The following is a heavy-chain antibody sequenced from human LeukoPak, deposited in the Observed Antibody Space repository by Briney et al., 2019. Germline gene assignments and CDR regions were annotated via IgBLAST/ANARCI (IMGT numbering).Heavy chain of an antibody. CDR3: AREGITMVRGDH. V-gene: IGHV3-74*01. Sequence: GGSLRLSCAASGFTFSSYWMHWVRQAPGKGLVWVSRINSDGSSTSYADSVKGRFTISRDNAKSSMYLQMNSLRAEDTAVYYCAREGITMVRGDHWGQGTLVTVSS. CDR2: INSDGSST. CDR1: GFTFSSYW. D-gene: IGHD3-10*01. J-gene: IGHJ4*02.